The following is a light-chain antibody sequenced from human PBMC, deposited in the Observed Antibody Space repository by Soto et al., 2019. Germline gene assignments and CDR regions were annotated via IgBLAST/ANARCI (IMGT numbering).Light chain of an antibody. J-gene: IGKJ5*01. Sequence: EIVLTQSPATLSLSPGERATLSCRASRSVRSYLAWYQQKPGQAPRLLIYEVSNRATGIPARFSGSGSGTDFTLTISSLEPEDFAVYYCQQRTNWPRVTFGQGTRLEIK. CDR1: RSVRSY. CDR3: QQRTNWPRVT. V-gene: IGKV3-11*01. CDR2: EVS.